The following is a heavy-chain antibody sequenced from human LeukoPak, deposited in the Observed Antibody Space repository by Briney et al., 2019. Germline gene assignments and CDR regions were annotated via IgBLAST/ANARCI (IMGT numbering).Heavy chain of an antibody. CDR3: ARHLGSGYFYAWFDP. CDR2: IYYSGSS. CDR1: GASISISSYY. Sequence: SETLSLTCTVSGASISISSYYWGWIRQPPGKGLEWIGSIYYSGSSSYNPSFKSRVTLSVDTSKNQFSLKLRSVTSADTAIYYCARHLGSGYFYAWFDPWGQGTLVIVSS. D-gene: IGHD5-12*01. V-gene: IGHV4-39*01. J-gene: IGHJ5*02.